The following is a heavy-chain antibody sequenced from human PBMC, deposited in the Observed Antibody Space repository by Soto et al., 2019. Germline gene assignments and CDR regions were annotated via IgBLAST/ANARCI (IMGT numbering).Heavy chain of an antibody. J-gene: IGHJ3*01. V-gene: IGHV3-48*03. CDR3: VREYCSGGICSDAFDV. D-gene: IGHD2-15*01. Sequence: EVQLVESGGGLVQPGGSLTLSCAASGFLFKNYEVDWVRQAPGKGQEWISYINENSGTIYYADSVRGRFTISRDNAKNSLYLQMNSLRAEDTAVYFCVREYCSGGICSDAFDVWGQGTLVTVSS. CDR1: GFLFKNYE. CDR2: INENSGTI.